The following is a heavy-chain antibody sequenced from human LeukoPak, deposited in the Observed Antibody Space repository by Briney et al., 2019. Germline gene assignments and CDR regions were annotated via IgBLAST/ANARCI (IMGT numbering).Heavy chain of an antibody. Sequence: GGSLRLSCAASGFTFSSYAMSWVRQAPGKGLEWVSAISGSGGSTYYADSVKGRFTISRDNSKNTLYLQMNSLRAEDTAVYYCARVDDSSGYYFGYWGQGTLVTVSS. CDR1: GFTFSSYA. CDR3: ARVDDSSGYYFGY. CDR2: ISGSGGST. D-gene: IGHD3-22*01. J-gene: IGHJ4*02. V-gene: IGHV3-23*01.